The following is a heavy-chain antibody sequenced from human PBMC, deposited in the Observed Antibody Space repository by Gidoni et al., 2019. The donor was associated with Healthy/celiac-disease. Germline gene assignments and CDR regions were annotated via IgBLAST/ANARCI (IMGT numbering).Heavy chain of an antibody. Sequence: EVQLLESGGGLVQPGGSLRLSCAASGFTFSSYAMSWVRQAPGKGLEWVSAISGSGGSTYYADSVKGRFTISRDNSKNTLYLQMNSLRAEDTAVYYCAKDASIAAVLALLFDYWGQGTLVTVSS. CDR3: AKDASIAAVLALLFDY. CDR1: GFTFSSYA. CDR2: ISGSGGST. J-gene: IGHJ4*02. V-gene: IGHV3-23*01. D-gene: IGHD6-6*01.